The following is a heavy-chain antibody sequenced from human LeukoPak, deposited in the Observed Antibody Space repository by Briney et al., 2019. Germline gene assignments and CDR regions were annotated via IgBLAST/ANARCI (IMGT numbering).Heavy chain of an antibody. D-gene: IGHD6-13*01. CDR2: INHSGST. CDR1: GGSFSGYY. CDR3: ARGRGIAAAGKPTGYFQH. J-gene: IGHJ1*01. V-gene: IGHV4-34*01. Sequence: SETLSLTCAVYGGSFSGYYWSWIRQPPGKGLEWIGEINHSGSTNYNPSLKSRVPISVDTSKNQFSLKLSSVTAADTAVYYCARGRGIAAAGKPTGYFQHWGQGTLVTVSS.